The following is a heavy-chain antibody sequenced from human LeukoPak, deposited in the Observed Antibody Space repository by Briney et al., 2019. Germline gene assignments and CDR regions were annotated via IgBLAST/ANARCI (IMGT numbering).Heavy chain of an antibody. V-gene: IGHV5-51*01. J-gene: IGHJ4*02. Sequence: GESLKISCKGSGYSFTNYWIGWVRQMPGEGLEWMGIIYPGNSRTGYRPLFEGQVTISADKSMNTAYLQWSSLKASDTAMYYCASFSDGKDSDFDHWGQGTLVTVSS. D-gene: IGHD4-23*01. CDR2: IYPGNSRT. CDR3: ASFSDGKDSDFDH. CDR1: GYSFTNYW.